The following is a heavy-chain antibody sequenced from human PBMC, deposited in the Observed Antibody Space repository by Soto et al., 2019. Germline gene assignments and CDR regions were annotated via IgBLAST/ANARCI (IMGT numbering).Heavy chain of an antibody. J-gene: IGHJ4*01. CDR1: GDSISTAY. D-gene: IGHD4-17*01. CDR2: IYNGGSP. Sequence: PSETLSLACTVSGDSISTAYWSWIRQPPGKRLEYIGFIYNGGSPNYNPSLESRVTISPDTSKNQFSLKVKSVTAADTAVYYCATHEVGGGYGDTHALWGRGTLDIVSA. CDR3: ATHEVGGGYGDTHAL. V-gene: IGHV4-59*01.